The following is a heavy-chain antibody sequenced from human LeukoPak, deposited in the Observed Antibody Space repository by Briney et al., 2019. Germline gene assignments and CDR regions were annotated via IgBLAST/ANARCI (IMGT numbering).Heavy chain of an antibody. Sequence: SETLSLTCTVSGGSVISGSYYWSWIRQPPGKGLEWIGEINHSGSTNYNPSLKSRVTISVDTSKNQFSLKLSSVTAADTAVYYCARGQGYYDYVWGSYRYHQSNYFDYWGQGTLVTVSS. J-gene: IGHJ4*02. D-gene: IGHD3-16*02. CDR3: ARGQGYYDYVWGSYRYHQSNYFDY. CDR2: INHSGST. CDR1: GGSVISGSYY. V-gene: IGHV4-39*07.